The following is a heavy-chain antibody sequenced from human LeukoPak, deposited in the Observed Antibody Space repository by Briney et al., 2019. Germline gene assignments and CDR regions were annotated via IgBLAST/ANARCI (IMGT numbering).Heavy chain of an antibody. J-gene: IGHJ4*02. CDR3: ARDAETYYYDSSGYIGLRYFDY. Sequence: SETLSLTCTVSGGSISSGGYYWSWIRQHPGKGLEWIGYIYYSGSTYYNPSLKGRVTISVDTSKNQFSLKLSSVTAADTAVYYCARDAETYYYDSSGYIGLRYFDYWGQGTLVTVSS. V-gene: IGHV4-31*03. CDR1: GGSISSGGYY. CDR2: IYYSGST. D-gene: IGHD3-22*01.